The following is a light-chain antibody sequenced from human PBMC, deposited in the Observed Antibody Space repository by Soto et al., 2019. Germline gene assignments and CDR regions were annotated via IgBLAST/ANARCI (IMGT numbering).Light chain of an antibody. CDR3: CSYAGPTIFVV. Sequence: QSVLTQPASVSGSPGQSITISCTGTSSDIGSYNRVSRYQQHPGKAPKLMIYEDTQRPSRVSNRFSGSKSGNTASLTITGLQAEDEADYYCCSYAGPTIFVVFGGGTKLSVL. J-gene: IGLJ2*01. CDR1: SSDIGSYNR. CDR2: EDT. V-gene: IGLV2-23*02.